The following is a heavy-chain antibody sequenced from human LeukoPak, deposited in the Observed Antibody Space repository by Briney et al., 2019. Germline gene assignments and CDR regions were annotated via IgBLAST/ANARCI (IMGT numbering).Heavy chain of an antibody. CDR2: ISDRDHNT. Sequence: RGSLRLSCAASGFTFTNVWLNWVRQAPGKGLEWVSSISDRDHNTYYADSVKGRFTISRDNSKNTLYLQMNSLRAEDTAVYYCAKGGLSRAGLDFWGQGTLVTVSS. V-gene: IGHV3-23*01. D-gene: IGHD5/OR15-5a*01. CDR1: GFTFTNVW. J-gene: IGHJ4*02. CDR3: AKGGLSRAGLDF.